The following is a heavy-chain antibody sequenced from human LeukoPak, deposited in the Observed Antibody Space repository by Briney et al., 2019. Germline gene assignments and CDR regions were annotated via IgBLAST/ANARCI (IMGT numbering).Heavy chain of an antibody. CDR1: GGSFSGYY. J-gene: IGHJ4*02. V-gene: IGHV4-34*01. D-gene: IGHD3-10*01. CDR2: INHSGST. CDR3: ARFDLGPFAGRVYYFDY. Sequence: PSETLSLTCAVYGGSFSGYYWSWIRQPPGKGLEWIGEINHSGSTNYNPSLKSRVTISVDTSKNQFSLKLSSVTAADTAVYYCARFDLGPFAGRVYYFDYWGRGTLVTVSS.